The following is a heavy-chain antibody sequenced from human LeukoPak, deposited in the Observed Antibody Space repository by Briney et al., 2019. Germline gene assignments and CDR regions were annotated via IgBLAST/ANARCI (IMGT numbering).Heavy chain of an antibody. V-gene: IGHV3-30*02. D-gene: IGHD3-16*01. J-gene: IGHJ4*02. CDR1: GFTFSSYG. CDR3: AKDIGNYGYFDY. Sequence: PGGSLRLSCAASGFTFSSYGMHWVRQAPGKGLEWVAFIRYDGSNKYYADSVKGRFAISRDNSKNTLYLQMNSLRAEDTAVYYCAKDIGNYGYFDYWGQGTLVTVSS. CDR2: IRYDGSNK.